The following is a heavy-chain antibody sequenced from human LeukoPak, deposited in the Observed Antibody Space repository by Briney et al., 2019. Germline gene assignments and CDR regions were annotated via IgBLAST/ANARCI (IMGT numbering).Heavy chain of an antibody. D-gene: IGHD5-12*01. CDR2: ISQDESEN. Sequence: GGSLRLSCAVSGFTFSGSWMSWIRQSPGKGLEWVANISQDESENYYVDSVKGRFTISRDNAKNSLYLQMNSLRDEDTAVYYCARDGSGISVYWGQGILVTVSS. J-gene: IGHJ4*02. CDR1: GFTFSGSW. V-gene: IGHV3-7*01. CDR3: ARDGSGISVY.